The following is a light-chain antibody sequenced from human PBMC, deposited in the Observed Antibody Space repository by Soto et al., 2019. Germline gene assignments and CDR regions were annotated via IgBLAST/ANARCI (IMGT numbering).Light chain of an antibody. J-gene: IGLJ2*01. V-gene: IGLV7-43*01. CDR2: TAD. CDR1: TGAVTSGHR. CDR3: CSYAGSSTFVV. Sequence: QTVVTQEPSLTVSPGGTVTLTCASSTGAVTSGHRPNWFQQKPGQAPRSLIYTADKTHSWTPARFSGSLLGDKAALTLSGVQPEDEADYYCCSYAGSSTFVVFGGGTKLTVL.